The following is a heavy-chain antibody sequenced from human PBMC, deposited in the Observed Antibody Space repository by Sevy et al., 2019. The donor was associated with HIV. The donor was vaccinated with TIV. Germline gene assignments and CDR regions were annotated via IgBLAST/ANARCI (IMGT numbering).Heavy chain of an antibody. V-gene: IGHV3-13*01. Sequence: GGSLRLSCAASGFTFSSYDMHWVRQATGKGLEWVSAIGTAGDTYYPGSVKGRFTISRENAKNSLYLQMNSLRAGDTAVYYCARALRGGSMDYYYGMDVWGQRTTVTVSS. D-gene: IGHD3-10*01. CDR2: IGTAGDT. J-gene: IGHJ6*02. CDR3: ARALRGGSMDYYYGMDV. CDR1: GFTFSSYD.